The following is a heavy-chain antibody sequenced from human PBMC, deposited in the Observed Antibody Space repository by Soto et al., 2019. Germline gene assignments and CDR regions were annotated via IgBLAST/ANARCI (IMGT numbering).Heavy chain of an antibody. CDR3: ASSPAYYYDSSGYSLDAFDI. CDR1: GYIFTNYW. V-gene: IGHV5-51*01. CDR2: IYPGDSDT. D-gene: IGHD3-22*01. J-gene: IGHJ3*02. Sequence: PGESLKISCKGSGYIFTNYWIGWVRQMPGKGLEWMGIIYPGDSDTRYSPSFQGQVTISADKSITTAYLQWSSLKASDTAMYYCASSPAYYYDSSGYSLDAFDIWGQGTMVTVS.